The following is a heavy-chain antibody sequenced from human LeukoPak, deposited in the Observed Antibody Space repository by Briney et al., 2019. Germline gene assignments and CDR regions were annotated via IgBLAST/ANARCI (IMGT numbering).Heavy chain of an antibody. CDR1: GFTVSSNY. J-gene: IGHJ4*02. CDR3: ARDIGSGNYFDY. Sequence: GGSLRLSCAASGFTVSSNYMSWVRQAPGKGLEWVSVIYSGGTTYYADSVKGRFTISRDNSKNTLYLQMNSLRVEDTAVYYCARDIGSGNYFDYWGQGTLVTVSS. D-gene: IGHD1-26*01. V-gene: IGHV3-53*01. CDR2: IYSGGTT.